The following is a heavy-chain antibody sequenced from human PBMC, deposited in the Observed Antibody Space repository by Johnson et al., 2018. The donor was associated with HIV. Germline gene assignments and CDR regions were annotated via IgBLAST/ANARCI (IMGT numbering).Heavy chain of an antibody. CDR3: AKGRWEATTYDDAFDI. V-gene: IGHV3-NL1*01. D-gene: IGHD1-26*01. CDR2: ISGSGGST. CDR1: GFTFSTYG. Sequence: QVQLVESGGGVVQPGGSLRLSCAASGFTFSTYGMHWVRQAPGKGLEWVSAISGSGGSTYYADSVKGRFTISRDNSKNTLYLQMNSLRAEDTAVYYCAKGRWEATTYDDAFDIWGQGTMVTVSS. J-gene: IGHJ3*02.